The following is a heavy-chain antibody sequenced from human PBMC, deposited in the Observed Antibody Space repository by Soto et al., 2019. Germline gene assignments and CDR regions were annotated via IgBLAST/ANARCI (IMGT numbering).Heavy chain of an antibody. V-gene: IGHV3-7*03. CDR2: IKPDGSET. CDR3: TSRPSGMTYHAVFDF. J-gene: IGHJ4*02. CDR1: GLTFSGHW. Sequence: GGSLRLSCAASGLTFSGHWMTWVRQTPGEGLQWVAAIKPDGSETFYVDSVKGRFTISRDNARNSLFLQMDSLRAEDTAVYYCTSRPSGMTYHAVFDFWGQGTLVTVSS. D-gene: IGHD2-21*02.